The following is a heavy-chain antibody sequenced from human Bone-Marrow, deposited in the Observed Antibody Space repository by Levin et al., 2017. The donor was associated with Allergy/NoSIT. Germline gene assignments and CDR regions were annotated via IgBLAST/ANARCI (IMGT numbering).Heavy chain of an antibody. D-gene: IGHD6-25*01. CDR3: AREGGVAAGDLFEDWYFDL. J-gene: IGHJ2*01. CDR1: GGSISGSY. Sequence: SETLSLTCSVSGGSISGSYWTWIRHSQGKGLEWIADIFHSGTTNYNPSLKSRVTISEDISKNQISLRLTSVTAADTAVYSCAREGGVAAGDLFEDWYFDLWGRGTLVTVSS. V-gene: IGHV4-59*01. CDR2: IFHSGTT.